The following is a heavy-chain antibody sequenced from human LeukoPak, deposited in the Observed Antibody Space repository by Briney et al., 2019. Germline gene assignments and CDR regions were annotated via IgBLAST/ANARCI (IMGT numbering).Heavy chain of an antibody. D-gene: IGHD4-17*01. CDR1: GFTFSSYS. CDR3: AKELTTERTPGVDS. J-gene: IGHJ4*02. CDR2: ISGSGDTT. Sequence: PGGSLRLSYTASGFTFSSYSMSWVRQGPGTGLEWVSAISGSGDTTFYADSVKGRFTISRDNSKKTLYLQVNSLRAEDTAVYFCAKELTTERTPGVDSWGQGTLVTVSS. V-gene: IGHV3-23*01.